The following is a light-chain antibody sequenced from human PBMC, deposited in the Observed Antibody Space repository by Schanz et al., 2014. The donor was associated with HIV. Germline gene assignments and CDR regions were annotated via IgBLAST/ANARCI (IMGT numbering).Light chain of an antibody. V-gene: IGLV2-14*03. CDR3: SSYTSSSTLEV. Sequence: QSVLTQPASVSGSPGRSITFSCTGTSSDIGTNNHVSWYQQQPGKAPKLMIYDVSNRPSGVSSRFSGSKSGNTASLTISGLQAEDEADYYCSSYTSSSTLEVFGTGTKLTVL. CDR1: SSDIGTNNH. J-gene: IGLJ1*01. CDR2: DVS.